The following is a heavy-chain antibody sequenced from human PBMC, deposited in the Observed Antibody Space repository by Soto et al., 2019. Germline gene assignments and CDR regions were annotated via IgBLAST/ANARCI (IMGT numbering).Heavy chain of an antibody. CDR2: IDPSDSYT. Sequence: GESLKISCKGSGYSFTSYWISWVRQMPGKGLEWMGRIDPSDSYTNYSPSFQGHVTISADKSISTAYLQWSSLKASDTAMYYCPRHQGDDSSGYYIDYWGQGTLVTVSS. CDR3: PRHQGDDSSGYYIDY. CDR1: GYSFTSYW. J-gene: IGHJ4*02. D-gene: IGHD3-22*01. V-gene: IGHV5-10-1*01.